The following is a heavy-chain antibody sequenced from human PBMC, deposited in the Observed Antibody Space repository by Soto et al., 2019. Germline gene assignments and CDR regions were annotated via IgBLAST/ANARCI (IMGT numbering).Heavy chain of an antibody. J-gene: IGHJ2*01. Sequence: QVQLQESGPGLVKPSQTLSLTCTVSGGSISSGGYYWSWIRQHPGKGLEWIGYIYYSGSTYYNPSLKSRVTISVDTSKNQFSLKLSSVTAADTAVYYCERGWFGGWYFDLWGRGTLVTVSS. CDR3: ERGWFGGWYFDL. D-gene: IGHD3-10*01. V-gene: IGHV4-31*03. CDR1: GGSISSGGYY. CDR2: IYYSGST.